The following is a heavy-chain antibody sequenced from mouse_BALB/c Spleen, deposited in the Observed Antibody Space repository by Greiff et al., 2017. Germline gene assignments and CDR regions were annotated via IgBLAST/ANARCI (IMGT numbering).Heavy chain of an antibody. J-gene: IGHJ3*01. CDR1: GYSFIGYF. D-gene: IGHD1-1*01. Sequence: VQLQQSGPELVKPGASVKISCKASGYSFIGYFMNWVMQSHGKSLEWIGRINPYNGDTFYNQKFKGKATLTVDKSSSTAHMELRSLASEDSAVYYCARAEFNGGFAYWGQGTLVTVSA. V-gene: IGHV1-20*02. CDR3: ARAEFNGGFAY. CDR2: INPYNGDT.